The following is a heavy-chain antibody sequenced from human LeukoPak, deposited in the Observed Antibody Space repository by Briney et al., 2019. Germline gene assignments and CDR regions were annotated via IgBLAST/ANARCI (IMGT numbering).Heavy chain of an antibody. V-gene: IGHV1-69*04. CDR2: IIPILGIA. Sequence: SVKVSCKASGGTFSSYAISWVRQAPGQGLEWMGRIIPILGIANYAQKFQGRVTITADKSTSTAYMELSSLRSEDTAVYYCARSKYYYGSGNFDYWGQGTLVTVSS. D-gene: IGHD3-10*01. CDR3: ARSKYYYGSGNFDY. J-gene: IGHJ4*02. CDR1: GGTFSSYA.